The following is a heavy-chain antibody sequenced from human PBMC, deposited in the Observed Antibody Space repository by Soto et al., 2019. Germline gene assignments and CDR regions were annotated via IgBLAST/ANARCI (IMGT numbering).Heavy chain of an antibody. CDR1: GFTFSSYH. CDR3: AKEGGYYDFWSRYYSAYYYYYMYV. D-gene: IGHD3-3*01. J-gene: IGHJ6*02. V-gene: IGHV3-30*02. Sequence: PGGSLRLSCPPSGFTFSSYHMHCVRHAPGKGLEWAAVIQYARCNKHYADSAKSQFTNSRDNCRSTLDLQRISLRAEDKALYYCAKEGGYYDFWSRYYSAYYYYYMYVCGQLTTFTV. CDR2: IQYARCNK.